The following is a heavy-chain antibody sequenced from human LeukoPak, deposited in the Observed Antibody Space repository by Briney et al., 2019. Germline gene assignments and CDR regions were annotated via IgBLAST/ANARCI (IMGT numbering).Heavy chain of an antibody. V-gene: IGHV1-2*02. J-gene: IGHJ6*02. CDR3: ARDLYYASGGFHYYYYGLDV. D-gene: IGHD3-10*01. CDR1: GYTFTGYY. CDR2: INPNSGGT. Sequence: ASVKVSCKASGYTFTGYYMHWVRQAPGQGLEWMGWINPNSGGTNYAQKFQGRVTMTRDTSIGTAHLEISRLKSDDTAVYYCARDLYYASGGFHYYYYGLDVWGQGTTVTVSS.